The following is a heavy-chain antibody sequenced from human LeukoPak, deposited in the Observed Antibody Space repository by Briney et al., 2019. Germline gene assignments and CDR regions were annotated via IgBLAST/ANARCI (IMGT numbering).Heavy chain of an antibody. V-gene: IGHV3-30-3*01. CDR2: ISYDGSNK. CDR1: GFTFSSYA. D-gene: IGHD3-22*01. J-gene: IGHJ5*02. CDR3: ARDLARGTMIVVLRPTMPNWFDP. Sequence: GGSLRLSCAASGFTFSSYAMHWVRQAPGKGLEWVAVISYDGSNKYYADSVKGRFTISRDNSKNTLYLQMNSLRAEDTAVYYCARDLARGTMIVVLRPTMPNWFDPWGQGTLVTVSS.